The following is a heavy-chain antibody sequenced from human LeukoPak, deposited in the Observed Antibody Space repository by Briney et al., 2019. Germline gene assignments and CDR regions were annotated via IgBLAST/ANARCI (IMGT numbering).Heavy chain of an antibody. D-gene: IGHD3-9*01. V-gene: IGHV3-9*01. CDR3: ARGGGGNSDFLTTYTGASLSFDY. CDR2: ISWNSGSI. Sequence: PGGSLRLSCAASGFTFDDYAMHWVRHAPGKGLEWVSGISWNSGSIGYADSVKGRFTISRDNAKNSLYLQMNRLGAEDTAVYYRARGGGGNSDFLTTYTGASLSFDYWGQGALVTVSS. CDR1: GFTFDDYA. J-gene: IGHJ4*02.